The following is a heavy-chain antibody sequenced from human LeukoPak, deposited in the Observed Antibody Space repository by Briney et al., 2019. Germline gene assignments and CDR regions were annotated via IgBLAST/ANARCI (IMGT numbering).Heavy chain of an antibody. CDR3: ARDFRGIAVAGRYFDY. D-gene: IGHD6-19*01. J-gene: IGHJ4*02. CDR2: IYSGGST. CDR1: GFTVSSNY. Sequence: GGSLRLSCAASGFTVSSNYMTWVRQAPGKGLESVSLIYSGGSTYYADSVKGRFTISRDNSKNTLYLQMNSLRAEDTAMYYCARDFRGIAVAGRYFDYWGQGTLVTVSS. V-gene: IGHV3-66*01.